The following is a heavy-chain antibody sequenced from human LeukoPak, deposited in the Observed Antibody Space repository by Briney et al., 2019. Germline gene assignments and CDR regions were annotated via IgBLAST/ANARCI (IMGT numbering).Heavy chain of an antibody. Sequence: HPGGSLRLSCAASGFTFSNYWMHWVRQAPGKGLVWVSRLNSDGSSTNYADSVKGRFTISRDNAKNSLYLQMNSLRGEDTAVYYCAKPPMIVVGHIWGQGTMVTVSS. CDR2: LNSDGSST. J-gene: IGHJ3*02. D-gene: IGHD3-22*01. CDR3: AKPPMIVVGHI. V-gene: IGHV3-74*01. CDR1: GFTFSNYW.